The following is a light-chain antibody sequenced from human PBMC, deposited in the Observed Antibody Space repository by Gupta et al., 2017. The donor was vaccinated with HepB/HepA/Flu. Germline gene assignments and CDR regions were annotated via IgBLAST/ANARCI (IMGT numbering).Light chain of an antibody. Sequence: QMSQSPSSLSASLGDSVTITCRASENVYSFLNWYQQKPGRAPKLIIYSASTLESGVPSRFSGSGSGTDFTLTISQLHLEDFAIYYWQQSYRTLTFGQGTRLEIK. V-gene: IGKV1-39*01. CDR1: ENVYSF. J-gene: IGKJ5*01. CDR2: SAS. CDR3: QQSYRTLT.